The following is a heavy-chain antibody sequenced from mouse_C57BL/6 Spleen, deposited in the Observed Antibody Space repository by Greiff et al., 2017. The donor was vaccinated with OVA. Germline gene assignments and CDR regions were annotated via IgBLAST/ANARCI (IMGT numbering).Heavy chain of an antibody. CDR2: ISDGGSYT. J-gene: IGHJ2*01. D-gene: IGHD1-1*01. Sequence: EVQGVESGGGLVKPGGSLKLSCAASGFTFSSYAMSWVRQTPEKRLEWVATISDGGSYTYYPDNVKGRFTISRDNAKNNLYLQMSHLKSEDTAMYYCARAGSRALITTVVDYWGQGTTLTVSS. CDR1: GFTFSSYA. CDR3: ARAGSRALITTVVDY. V-gene: IGHV5-4*01.